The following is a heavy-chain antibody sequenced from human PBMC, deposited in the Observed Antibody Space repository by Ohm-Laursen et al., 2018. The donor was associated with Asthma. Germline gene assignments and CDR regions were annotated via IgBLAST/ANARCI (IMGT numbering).Heavy chain of an antibody. CDR1: GGTFSSYA. D-gene: IGHD3-3*01. CDR2: IIPIFGTA. Sequence: SSVKVSCKASGGTFSSYAISWVRQAPGQGLEWMGGIIPIFGTANYAQKFQGRVTITADESTSTAYMELSSLRSEDTAVYYCAREGITIFGVVTDYYYYGMDVWGQGTTVTVSS. V-gene: IGHV1-69*01. J-gene: IGHJ6*02. CDR3: AREGITIFGVVTDYYYYGMDV.